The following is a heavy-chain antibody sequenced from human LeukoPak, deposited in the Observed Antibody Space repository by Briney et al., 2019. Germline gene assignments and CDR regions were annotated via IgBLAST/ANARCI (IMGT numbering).Heavy chain of an antibody. CDR2: ISWNSGDI. D-gene: IGHD2-21*02. V-gene: IGHV3-9*01. CDR3: VKSGGYATAIRYFDL. Sequence: SGRSLRLSCAASGFSFGGYALHWVRQAPGKGLEWVASISWNSGDIVHADSVEGRFTISRDNAKNSLYLQMDSLRTEDTALYYCVKSGGYATAIRYFDLWGRGTLVTVSS. CDR1: GFSFGGYA. J-gene: IGHJ2*01.